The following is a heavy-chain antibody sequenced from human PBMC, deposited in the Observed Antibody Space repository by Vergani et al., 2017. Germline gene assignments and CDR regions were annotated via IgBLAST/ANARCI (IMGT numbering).Heavy chain of an antibody. CDR3: ARELTVNRGTDWYFDL. V-gene: IGHV4-59*12. CDR2: INHSGST. Sequence: QVQLQESGPGLVKPSETLSLTCTVSGGSISSYYWSWIRQPPGKGLEWIGEINHSGSTNYNPSLKSRVTISVDTSKNQFSLKLSSVTAADTAVYYCARELTVNRGTDWYFDLWGRGTLVTVSS. J-gene: IGHJ2*01. D-gene: IGHD1-1*01. CDR1: GGSISSYY.